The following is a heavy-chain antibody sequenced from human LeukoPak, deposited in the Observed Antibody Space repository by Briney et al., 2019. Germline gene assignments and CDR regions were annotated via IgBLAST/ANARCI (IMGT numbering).Heavy chain of an antibody. CDR1: GYRSTTFW. J-gene: IGHJ6*04. Sequence: GESLKTSWRTPGYRSTTFWVAGVRQMPGKGLEWMAMISPCNFYTRYTPSFKGQVTLSAQNSIRTVYLQWSSLNTSDIAIYYCARPQGGMDFWGEASTVTVSS. CDR3: ARPQGGMDF. V-gene: IGHV5-51*01. CDR2: ISPCNFYT.